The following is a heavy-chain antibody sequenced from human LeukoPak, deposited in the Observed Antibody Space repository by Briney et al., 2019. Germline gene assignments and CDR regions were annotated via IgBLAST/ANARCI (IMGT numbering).Heavy chain of an antibody. J-gene: IGHJ2*01. V-gene: IGHV4-61*02. CDR1: GGSISSGSYY. CDR3: ASFTPGYFDL. CDR2: IYTSGST. D-gene: IGHD3-16*01. Sequence: PSQTLSLTCTVSGGSISSGSYYWSWIRQPAGKGLEWIGRIYTSGSTNYNPSLKSRVTISVDTSKNQFSLKLSSVTAADTAVYYCASFTPGYFDLWGRGTLVTVSS.